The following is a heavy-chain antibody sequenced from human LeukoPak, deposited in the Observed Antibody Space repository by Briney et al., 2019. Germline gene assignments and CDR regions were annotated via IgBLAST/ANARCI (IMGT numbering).Heavy chain of an antibody. CDR1: GFTFSSYS. V-gene: IGHV3-48*04. CDR2: ISSSSTTI. J-gene: IGHJ4*02. CDR3: ARALLTRGYYFDY. Sequence: GGSLRLSCAASGFTFSSYSMSWVRQAPGKGLEWVSYISSSSTTIYYADSVKGRFTISRDNAKNSLYLQMNSLRAEDTAVYYCARALLTRGYYFDYWGQGTLVTVSS. D-gene: IGHD2/OR15-2a*01.